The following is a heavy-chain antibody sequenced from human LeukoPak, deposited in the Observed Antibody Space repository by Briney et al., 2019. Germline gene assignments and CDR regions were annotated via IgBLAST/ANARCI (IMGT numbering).Heavy chain of an antibody. V-gene: IGHV3-74*01. Sequence: PGGSLRLSCAASGFTFSSYWMHWVRQAPGKGLVWVSRINSDGSSTSYADSVKGRFTISRDNAKNTLYLQMNSLRAEDTAVYYCARDKRIGLLWFGELSLPDYWGQGTLVTVSS. CDR2: INSDGSST. D-gene: IGHD3-10*01. CDR3: ARDKRIGLLWFGELSLPDY. J-gene: IGHJ4*02. CDR1: GFTFSSYW.